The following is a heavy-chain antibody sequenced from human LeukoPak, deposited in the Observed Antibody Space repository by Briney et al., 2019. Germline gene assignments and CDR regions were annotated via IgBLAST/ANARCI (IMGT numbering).Heavy chain of an antibody. CDR2: ISSSSSTI. D-gene: IGHD6-13*01. V-gene: IGHV3-48*01. CDR1: GFTFSSYS. CDR3: ARKPPYSSSWVDY. J-gene: IGHJ4*02. Sequence: GGSLTLSCAASGFTFSSYSMNWVRQAPGKGLEWVSYISSSSSTIYYADSVKGRFTISRDNAKNSLYLQMNSLRAEDTAVYYCARKPPYSSSWVDYWGQGTLVTVSS.